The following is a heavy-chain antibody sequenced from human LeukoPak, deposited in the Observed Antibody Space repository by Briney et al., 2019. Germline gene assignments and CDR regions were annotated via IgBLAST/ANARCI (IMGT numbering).Heavy chain of an antibody. D-gene: IGHD6-6*01. J-gene: IGHJ6*02. Sequence: GASVKVSCKASGYTFTCYYMHWVRQAPGQGLEWMGWISAYNGNTNYAQKLQGRVTMTTDTSTSTAYMELRSLRSDDTAVYYCARDSSSSIFHEYYYYYGMDVWGQGTTVTVSS. CDR3: ARDSSSSIFHEYYYYYGMDV. CDR2: ISAYNGNT. CDR1: GYTFTCYY. V-gene: IGHV1-18*04.